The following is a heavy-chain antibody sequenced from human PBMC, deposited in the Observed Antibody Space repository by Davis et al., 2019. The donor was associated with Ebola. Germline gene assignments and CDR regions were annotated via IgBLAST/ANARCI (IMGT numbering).Heavy chain of an antibody. J-gene: IGHJ4*02. Sequence: KVSCKASGYSFTSYWIGWVRQMPGKGLEWLGIIYPGDSDTRYSPSFQGQVTISADKSISTAYLQWSSLKASDTAMYYCLRHEAPDFNYWGKGTLVTVSS. CDR1: GYSFTSYW. CDR3: LRHEAPDFNY. V-gene: IGHV5-51*01. CDR2: IYPGDSDT.